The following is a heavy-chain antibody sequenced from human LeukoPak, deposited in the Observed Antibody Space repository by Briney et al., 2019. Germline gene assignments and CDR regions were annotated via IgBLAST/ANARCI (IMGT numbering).Heavy chain of an antibody. J-gene: IGHJ4*02. CDR2: ISYDGSNK. V-gene: IGHV3-30*18. CDR3: ANAPGSGSSWGFDY. CDR1: RFTFSSYG. D-gene: IGHD1-26*01. Sequence: QAGGSLRLSCAASRFTFSSYGMHWVRRAPGKGLEWVAVISYDGSNKYYADSVKGRFTISRDNSKNTLYLQMNSLRAEDTAVCYCANAPGSGSSWGFDYWGQGTLVTVSS.